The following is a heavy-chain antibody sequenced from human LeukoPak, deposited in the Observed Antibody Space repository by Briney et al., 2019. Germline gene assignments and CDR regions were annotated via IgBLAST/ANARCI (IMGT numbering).Heavy chain of an antibody. CDR1: GFTFDDYA. D-gene: IGHD3-3*01. J-gene: IGHJ3*02. V-gene: IGHV3-9*01. Sequence: PGRSLRLSCAASGFTFDDYAMHWVRQAPGKGLEWVSGISWNSGSIGYADSVKGRFTISRDNAKNSLYLQMNSLRAEDTALYYCAKGRLRFLDPDAFDIWGQGTMVTVSS. CDR2: ISWNSGSI. CDR3: AKGRLRFLDPDAFDI.